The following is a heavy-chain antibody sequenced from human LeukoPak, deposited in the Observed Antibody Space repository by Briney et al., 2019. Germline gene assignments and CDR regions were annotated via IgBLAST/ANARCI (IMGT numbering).Heavy chain of an antibody. CDR2: ISYDGSNL. CDR3: ARDGEGVLGFDY. CDR1: GFTFSSYG. V-gene: IGHV3-30-3*01. Sequence: GGALRLSCAASGFTFSSYGMHWDRQAPGKGLEGVAVISYDGSNLDYADSVKGRFTISRDTSKNTLYLQMNSLRAEDTAVYYCARDGEGVLGFDYWGQGTLVTVSS. J-gene: IGHJ4*02. D-gene: IGHD2-8*02.